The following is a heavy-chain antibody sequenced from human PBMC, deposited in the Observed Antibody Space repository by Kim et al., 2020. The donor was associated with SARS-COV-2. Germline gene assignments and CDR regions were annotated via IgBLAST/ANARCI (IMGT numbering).Heavy chain of an antibody. V-gene: IGHV4-34*01. CDR3: ARVRGGVVVAARNGWFDP. Sequence: KSRVTISVDTSKNQFSLKLSSVTAADTAVYYCARVRGGVVVAARNGWFDPWGQGTLVTVSS. D-gene: IGHD2-15*01. J-gene: IGHJ5*02.